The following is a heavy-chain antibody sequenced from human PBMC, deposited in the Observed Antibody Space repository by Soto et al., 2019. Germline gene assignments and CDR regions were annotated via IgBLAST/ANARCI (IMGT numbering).Heavy chain of an antibody. J-gene: IGHJ4*02. Sequence: GSLRLSCAASGFTFSSYAMHWVRQAPGKGLEWVAVISYDGSNKYCADSVKGRFTISRDNSKNTLYLQMNSLRAEDTAVYYCARDSDYYDSSGYYCYWGQGTLVTVSS. CDR1: GFTFSSYA. CDR3: ARDSDYYDSSGYYCY. D-gene: IGHD3-22*01. V-gene: IGHV3-30-3*01. CDR2: ISYDGSNK.